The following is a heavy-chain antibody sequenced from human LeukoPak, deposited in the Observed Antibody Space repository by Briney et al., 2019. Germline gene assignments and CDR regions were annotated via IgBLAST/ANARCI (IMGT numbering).Heavy chain of an antibody. V-gene: IGHV3-23*01. J-gene: IGHJ5*02. CDR1: GFTFSSYA. Sequence: GGSLRLSCAASGFTFSSYAMSWVRQAPGKGLEWVSAISGSGGSTYYADSVKGRFTISRDNSKNTPYLQMNSLRAEDTAVYYCAKDRVRGPQSGWFDPWGQGTLVTVSS. D-gene: IGHD3-10*01. CDR2: ISGSGGST. CDR3: AKDRVRGPQSGWFDP.